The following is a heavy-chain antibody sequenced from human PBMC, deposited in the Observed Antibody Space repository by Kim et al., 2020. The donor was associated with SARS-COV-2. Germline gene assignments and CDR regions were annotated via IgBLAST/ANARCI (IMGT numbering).Heavy chain of an antibody. Sequence: YNPSLKSRVTISVDKSKNQFSLKLSSVTAADTAVYYCARFTSGWYWGLDYWGQGTLVTVSS. CDR3: ARFTSGWYWGLDY. J-gene: IGHJ4*02. D-gene: IGHD6-19*01. V-gene: IGHV4-4*02.